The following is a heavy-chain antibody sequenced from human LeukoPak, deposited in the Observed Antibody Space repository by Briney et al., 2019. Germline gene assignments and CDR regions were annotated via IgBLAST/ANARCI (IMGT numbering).Heavy chain of an antibody. D-gene: IGHD6-19*01. CDR3: ARASVAGTSRGWFDP. V-gene: IGHV4-59*08. Sequence: SETLSLTCTVSGGSISSYYWSWIRQPPGKGLEWIGYIYYSGSTNYNPSLKSRVTISVDTSKNQFSLKLSSVTAADTAVYYCARASVAGTSRGWFDPWGQGTLVTVSS. CDR2: IYYSGST. J-gene: IGHJ5*02. CDR1: GGSISSYY.